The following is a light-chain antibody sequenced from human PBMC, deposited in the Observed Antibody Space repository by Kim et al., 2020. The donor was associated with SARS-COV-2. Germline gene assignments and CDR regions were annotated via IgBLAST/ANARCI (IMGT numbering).Light chain of an antibody. CDR2: DAS. CDR3: HQYENLPYT. Sequence: DIQMTQSPSSLSASVGDRVTITCQASQDISNYLNWYHQKPGKAPKLLIYDASNLGTGVPSRFSGSGSGTDFTFTISSLQPEDIATYYCHQYENLPYTFGQVTKLVI. J-gene: IGKJ2*01. CDR1: QDISNY. V-gene: IGKV1-33*01.